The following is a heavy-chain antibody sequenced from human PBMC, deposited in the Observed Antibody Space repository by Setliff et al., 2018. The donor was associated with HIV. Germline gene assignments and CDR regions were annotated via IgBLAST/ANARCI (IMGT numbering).Heavy chain of an antibody. V-gene: IGHV4-59*02. D-gene: IGHD2-15*01. J-gene: IGHJ4*02. CDR3: ARGSWKGGAQGYFFDH. CDR1: GGSVTSYY. CDR2: IYHTGIT. Sequence: SETLSLTCTVSGGSVTSYYWSWIRQSPEKGLEWIGYIYHTGITNYNPSLKSRLSTSIDTSKNQFPLSLRSVTAADTAVYYCARGSWKGGAQGYFFDHWGQGTLVTVSS.